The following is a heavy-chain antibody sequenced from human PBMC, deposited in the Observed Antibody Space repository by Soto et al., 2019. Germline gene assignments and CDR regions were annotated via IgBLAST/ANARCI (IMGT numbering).Heavy chain of an antibody. D-gene: IGHD3-16*01. J-gene: IGHJ4*02. CDR3: ARVFPDGWVEPGVVRGYLDT. V-gene: IGHV1-69*01. CDR1: ADSFSSYG. Sequence: QVQLVQSGAEVKEPGSAVKVSCKAPADSFSSYGISWVRQAPGQGLEWMGGIIPIFGTTNYAEKFQGRVTITADESTNTAYMEFSSLRSEDTALYYCARVFPDGWVEPGVVRGYLDTWGRGTLVTVSS. CDR2: IIPIFGTT.